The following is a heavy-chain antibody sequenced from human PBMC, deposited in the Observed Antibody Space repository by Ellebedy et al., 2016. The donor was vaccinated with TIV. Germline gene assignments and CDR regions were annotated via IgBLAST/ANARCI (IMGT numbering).Heavy chain of an antibody. CDR2: ISSSGNTI. CDR3: ARVGDSGYNFDF. CDR1: GFTFSDYY. D-gene: IGHD2-21*02. Sequence: PGGSLRLSCAASGFTFSDYYMSWIRQAPGKGLEWVSYISSSGNTIYYADSVKGRFTISRDIAKNSLYLEMNTLRAEDTAVYYCARVGDSGYNFDFWGQGTLVSVSS. V-gene: IGHV3-11*01. J-gene: IGHJ4*02.